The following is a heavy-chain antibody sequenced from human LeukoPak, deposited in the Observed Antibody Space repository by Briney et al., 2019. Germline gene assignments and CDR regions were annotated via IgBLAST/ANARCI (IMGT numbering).Heavy chain of an antibody. J-gene: IGHJ4*02. CDR1: GYTFTGYY. D-gene: IGHD3-10*01. CDR3: ARDLGHMVRGPGVDY. CDR2: IIPIFGTA. V-gene: IGHV1-69*13. Sequence: GASAKVSCKASGYTFTGYYMHWVRQAPGQGLEWMGGIIPIFGTANYAQKFQGRVTITADESTSTAYMELSSLRSEDTAVYYCARDLGHMVRGPGVDYWGQGTLVIVSS.